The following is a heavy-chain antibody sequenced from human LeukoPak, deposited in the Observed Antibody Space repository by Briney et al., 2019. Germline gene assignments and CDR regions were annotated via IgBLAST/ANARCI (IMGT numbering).Heavy chain of an antibody. CDR2: IIPILGIA. CDR3: ARDALQRRSSWSEAFDI. D-gene: IGHD6-13*01. V-gene: IGHV1-69*04. CDR1: GGTFSSYA. J-gene: IGHJ3*02. Sequence: SVKVSCKASGGTFSSYAISWVRQAPGQGLEWMGRIIPILGIANYAQKFQGRVTITADKSTGTAYMELSSLRSEDTAVYYCARDALQRRSSWSEAFDIWGQGTMVTVSS.